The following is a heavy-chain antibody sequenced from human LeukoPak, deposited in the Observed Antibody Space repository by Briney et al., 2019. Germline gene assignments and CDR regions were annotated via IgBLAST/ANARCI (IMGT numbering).Heavy chain of an antibody. Sequence: RASVKVSCKASGYTFTGYYMHWVRQAPGQGLEWMGWINPNSGGTNYAQKFQGRVTITRDTSISTAYMELSRLRSDDTAVYYCARVPDYGDFHDYWGQGTLVTVSS. CDR2: INPNSGGT. J-gene: IGHJ4*02. CDR3: ARVPDYGDFHDY. CDR1: GYTFTGYY. D-gene: IGHD4-17*01. V-gene: IGHV1-2*02.